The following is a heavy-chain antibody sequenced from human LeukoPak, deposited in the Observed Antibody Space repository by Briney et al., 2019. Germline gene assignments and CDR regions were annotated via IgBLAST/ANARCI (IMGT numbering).Heavy chain of an antibody. Sequence: GESLKISCMCPGFDFTAYGIAWVRQVPRKGLAWKGNTYPGGSTGRYSPSFQGQLTMSADKSITTVYLQWSGLKASDSAMYYCARNFHSALFGFWGQGSLVTVSS. CDR2: TYPGGSTG. V-gene: IGHV5-51*01. CDR3: ARNFHSALFGF. J-gene: IGHJ4*02. D-gene: IGHD3-3*01. CDR1: GFDFTAYG.